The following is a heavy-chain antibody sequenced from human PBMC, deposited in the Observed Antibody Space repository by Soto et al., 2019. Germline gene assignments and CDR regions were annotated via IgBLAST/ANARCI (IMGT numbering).Heavy chain of an antibody. D-gene: IGHD3-3*02. CDR1: GYTFTGYL. J-gene: IGHJ5*02. Sequence: ASVKVSCKASGYTFTGYLIHWARPAPGEGLEWVGYINPNSGVTKYAPRFLGRVTITRDTSIRTAYMYLNNPRSDDTAVYFCARCCCSILPHLPWGPGTLATVSS. CDR2: INPNSGVT. V-gene: IGHV1-2*02. CDR3: ARCCCSILPHLP.